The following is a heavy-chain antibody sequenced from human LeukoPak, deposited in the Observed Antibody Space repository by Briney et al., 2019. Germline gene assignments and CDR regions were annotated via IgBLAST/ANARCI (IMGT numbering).Heavy chain of an antibody. Sequence: GGSLRLSCAASGFTFSSYAMHWVRQAPGKGLEWVAVISYDGSNKYNADSVKGRFTISRDNSKKTLYLQMNSLRVEDTAVYYCAREMANDAFDIWGQGTMVTVSS. J-gene: IGHJ3*02. CDR2: ISYDGSNK. V-gene: IGHV3-30-3*01. CDR3: AREMANDAFDI. D-gene: IGHD5-12*01. CDR1: GFTFSSYA.